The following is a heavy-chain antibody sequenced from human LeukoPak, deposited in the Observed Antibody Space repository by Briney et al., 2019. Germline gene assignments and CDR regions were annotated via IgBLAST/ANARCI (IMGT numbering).Heavy chain of an antibody. V-gene: IGHV5-51*01. CDR3: ARIPVVAARNYWFDP. CDR2: IYPGDSDT. D-gene: IGHD2-15*01. J-gene: IGHJ5*02. CDR1: GYSFTSYW. Sequence: GESLKISRKGSGYSFTSYWIGWVRQMPGKGLEWMGIIYPGDSDTRYSPSFQGQVTISADKSISTAYLQWSSLKASDTAMHYCARIPVVAARNYWFDPWGQGTLVTVSS.